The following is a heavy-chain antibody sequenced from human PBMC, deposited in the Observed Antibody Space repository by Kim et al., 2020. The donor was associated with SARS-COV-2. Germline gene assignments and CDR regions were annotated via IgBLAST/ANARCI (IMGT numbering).Heavy chain of an antibody. CDR1: GGSISSYY. V-gene: IGHV4-59*01. J-gene: IGHJ5*02. D-gene: IGHD3-22*01. Sequence: SETLSLTCTVSGGSISSYYWSWIRQPPGKGLEWIWYIYYSGSTNYNPSLKSRVTISVDTSKNQFSLKLSSVTAADTAVYYCARASYYYDSSAEGEGFDPWGQGTLVTVSS. CDR3: ARASYYYDSSAEGEGFDP. CDR2: IYYSGST.